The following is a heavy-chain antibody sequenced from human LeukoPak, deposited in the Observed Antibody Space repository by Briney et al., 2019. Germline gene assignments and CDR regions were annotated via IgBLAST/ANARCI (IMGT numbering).Heavy chain of an antibody. D-gene: IGHD5-24*01. V-gene: IGHV4-59*01. CDR2: IYYSGST. Sequence: SDTLSLTCTVSGGPISSYYWSWIRRPPGKGLEWIGYIYYSGSTNYNPSLKSRVTISVDTSKNQFSLKLSSVTAADTAVYYCARDRGYNPGFDYWGQGTLVTVSS. J-gene: IGHJ4*02. CDR1: GGPISSYY. CDR3: ARDRGYNPGFDY.